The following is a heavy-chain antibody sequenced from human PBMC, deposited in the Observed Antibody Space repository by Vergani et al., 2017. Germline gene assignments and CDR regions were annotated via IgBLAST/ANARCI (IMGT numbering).Heavy chain of an antibody. D-gene: IGHD3-22*01. V-gene: IGHV3-21*01. CDR1: GFTFSSYS. J-gene: IGHJ4*02. Sequence: EVQLVESGGGLVKPGGSLRLSCAASGFTFSSYSMNWVRQAPGKGLEWVSSISSSSSYIYYADSVKGRFTISRDNAKNSLYLQMNSLRAEDTAVYYCARGRTLSYYYDSRGXDDYWGQGTLVTVSS. CDR3: ARGRTLSYYYDSRGXDDY. CDR2: ISSSSSYI.